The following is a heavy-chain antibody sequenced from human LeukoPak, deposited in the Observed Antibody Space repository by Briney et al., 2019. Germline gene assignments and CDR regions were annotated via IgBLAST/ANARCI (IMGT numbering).Heavy chain of an antibody. J-gene: IGHJ5*02. CDR3: ARGAGVPAAIGGSWFDP. Sequence: ASVKVSCKASGGTFSSYAISWVRQAPGQGLEWMGGIIPIFGTANYAQKFQGRVTITTDESTSTAYMELSSLRSEDTAVYYCARGAGVPAAIGGSWFDPWGQGTLVTVSS. D-gene: IGHD2-2*02. V-gene: IGHV1-69*05. CDR2: IIPIFGTA. CDR1: GGTFSSYA.